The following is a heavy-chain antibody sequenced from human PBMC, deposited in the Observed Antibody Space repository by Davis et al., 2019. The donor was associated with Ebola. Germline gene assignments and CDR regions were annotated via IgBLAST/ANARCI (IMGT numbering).Heavy chain of an antibody. CDR1: TFTFSTYS. CDR2: ISGRGFYM. CDR3: ARDRPLDFFFGDYYGMDV. J-gene: IGHJ6*02. D-gene: IGHD3-16*01. V-gene: IGHV3-21*01. Sequence: GESPITPCDVPTFTFSTYSMNRVRQAPGKGLEWVSSISGRGFYMYYADSVKGRFTISRDNSKNSLYLQMNSLRAEDTAVYYCARDRPLDFFFGDYYGMDVWGQGTTVTVSS.